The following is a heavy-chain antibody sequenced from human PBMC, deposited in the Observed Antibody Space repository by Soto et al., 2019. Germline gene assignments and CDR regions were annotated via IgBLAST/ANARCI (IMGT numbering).Heavy chain of an antibody. CDR1: GGSISSWDDY. CDR2: IYYSGST. V-gene: IGHV4-30-4*01. CDR3: ARREYDSDFDI. J-gene: IGHJ3*02. Sequence: QVQLQESGPGLVKPSQTLSLTCTVSGGSISSWDDYWIWIRQPTGKGLEWIGYIYYSGSTYYNPSLKSRVTLSVETSKNQFSLKLRSVTAADTAVYYCARREYDSDFDIWGQVTMVTVSS. D-gene: IGHD3-10*01.